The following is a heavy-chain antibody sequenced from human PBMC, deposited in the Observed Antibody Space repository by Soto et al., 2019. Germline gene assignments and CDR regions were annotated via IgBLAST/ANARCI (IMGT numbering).Heavy chain of an antibody. CDR1: GGSISSDDYY. J-gene: IGHJ6*02. V-gene: IGHV4-30-4*01. CDR3: AKSLFLFVV. CDR2: IYYSGST. D-gene: IGHD2-21*01. Sequence: SETLSLTCTVSGGSISSDDYYWSWIRQPPGKGLEWIGYIYYSGSTYYNPSLRSRVTISVDTSKNQFSLKLSSVTAADTAVYYCAKSLFLFVVWGQGTTVTVSS.